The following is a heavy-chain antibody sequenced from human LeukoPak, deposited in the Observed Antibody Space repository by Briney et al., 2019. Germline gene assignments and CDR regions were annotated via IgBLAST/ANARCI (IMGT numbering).Heavy chain of an antibody. J-gene: IGHJ4*02. CDR2: IGPTGSDR. CDR1: GLTFSTSG. V-gene: IGHV3-21*06. Sequence: GGSLRLSCTASGLTFSTSGFNWVRQTPGKGLEWVASIGPTGSDRYHADSIKGRFTISRDNANNFLYLQMNSLRAEDTAVYYCATETNGRHYDYWGQGTLLTVSS. CDR3: ATETNGRHYDY. D-gene: IGHD1-14*01.